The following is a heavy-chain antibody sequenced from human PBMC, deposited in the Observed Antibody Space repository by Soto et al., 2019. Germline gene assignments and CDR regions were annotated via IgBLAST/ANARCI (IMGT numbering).Heavy chain of an antibody. D-gene: IGHD6-19*01. Sequence: EVQLLESGGGLVQPGGSLRLSCAASGFTFSSYAMSWVRQAPGKGLEWVSAIRGSGGSTYYADSVKGRFTISRDNAKNTLYLQMSRLRAEDTAVYYCARRSSGWYFDYWGQGTLVTVYS. V-gene: IGHV3-23*01. CDR2: IRGSGGST. CDR3: ARRSSGWYFDY. J-gene: IGHJ4*02. CDR1: GFTFSSYA.